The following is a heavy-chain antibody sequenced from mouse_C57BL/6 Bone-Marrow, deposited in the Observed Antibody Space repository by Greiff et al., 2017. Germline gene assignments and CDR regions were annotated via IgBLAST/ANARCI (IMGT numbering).Heavy chain of an antibody. D-gene: IGHD1-1*01. CDR1: GYTFTGYW. CDR3: ESSDYYDSSYDDY. V-gene: IGHV1-9*01. Sequence: QVQLQQSGAELMKPGASVKLSCKATGYTFTGYWIEWVKQRPGHGLEWIGEILPGSGSTNYTAKFKGKATFTADTSSNTAYMQLSILTPEDSAIDYCESSDYYDSSYDDYWGQGTTLTVSS. CDR2: ILPGSGST. J-gene: IGHJ2*01.